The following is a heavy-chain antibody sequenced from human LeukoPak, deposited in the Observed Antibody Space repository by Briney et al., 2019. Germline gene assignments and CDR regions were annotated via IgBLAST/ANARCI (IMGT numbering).Heavy chain of an antibody. V-gene: IGHV4-30-2*01. Sequence: SETLSLTCTVSGGSINSGDCYWSWIRQPPGKGLEWIGYIYHSGSTYYNPSLKSRVTISVDRSKNQFSLKLSSVTAADTAVYYCARDLPWGDAFDIWGQGTMVTVSS. D-gene: IGHD3-16*01. J-gene: IGHJ3*02. CDR3: ARDLPWGDAFDI. CDR1: GGSINSGDCY. CDR2: IYHSGST.